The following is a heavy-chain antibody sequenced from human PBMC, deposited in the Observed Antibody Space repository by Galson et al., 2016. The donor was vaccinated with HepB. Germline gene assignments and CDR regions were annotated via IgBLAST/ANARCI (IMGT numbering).Heavy chain of an antibody. V-gene: IGHV3-23*01. CDR2: ISGGGAYT. J-gene: IGHJ4*02. Sequence: SLRLSCAASGFTFRSYSMSWVRQAPGRGLEWVSAISGGGAYTYYADSVKGRFAVSRDNSKNTLYLQMNSLRAEETGAYYCAREAQWPGYYFDYWGQGTLVTGSS. CDR1: GFTFRSYS. D-gene: IGHD6-19*01. CDR3: AREAQWPGYYFDY.